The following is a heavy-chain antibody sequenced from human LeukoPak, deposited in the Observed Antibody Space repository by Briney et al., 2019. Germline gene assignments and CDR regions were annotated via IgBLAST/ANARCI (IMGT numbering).Heavy chain of an antibody. CDR1: GGSISSSSYY. CDR3: ASQMPGIAVAGTSLDAFDI. D-gene: IGHD6-19*01. Sequence: KPSETLSPTCTVSGGSISSSSYYWGWIRQPPGKGLEWIGSIYYSGSTYYNPSLKSRVTISVDTSKNQFSLKLSSVTAADTAVYYCASQMPGIAVAGTSLDAFDIWGQGTMVTVSS. CDR2: IYYSGST. V-gene: IGHV4-39*07. J-gene: IGHJ3*02.